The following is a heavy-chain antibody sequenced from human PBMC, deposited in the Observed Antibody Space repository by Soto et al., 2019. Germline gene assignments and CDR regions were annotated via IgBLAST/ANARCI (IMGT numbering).Heavy chain of an antibody. CDR1: XGSLXGYY. CDR3: ARMTTVTTAYFDY. Sequence: SXXXXVXCAVYXGSLXGYYGSXXRQPPGKGLEWIGEINHSGSTNYNPSLKSRVTISVDTSKNQFSLKLSSVTAADSAVYYCARMTTVTTAYFDYWGQGTLVTVSS. D-gene: IGHD4-17*01. CDR2: INHSGST. V-gene: IGHV4-34*01. J-gene: IGHJ4*02.